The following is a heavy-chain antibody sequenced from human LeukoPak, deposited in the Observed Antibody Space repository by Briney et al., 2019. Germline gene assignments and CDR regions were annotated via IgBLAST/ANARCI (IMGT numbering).Heavy chain of an antibody. CDR1: GGSISSYY. J-gene: IGHJ4*02. D-gene: IGHD3-10*01. V-gene: IGHV4-4*07. CDR2: IYTSGST. CDR3: ARERDRRGYYGSGSSPLFDY. Sequence: SETLSLTCTVSGGSISSYYWSWIRQPAGKGLEWIGRIYTSGSTNYNPSLKSRVTMSVDTSKNQFSLKLSSVTAADTAVYYCARERDRRGYYGSGSSPLFDYWGQGTLVTVSS.